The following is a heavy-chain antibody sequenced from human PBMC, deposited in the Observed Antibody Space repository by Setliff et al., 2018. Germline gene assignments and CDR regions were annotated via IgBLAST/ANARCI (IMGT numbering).Heavy chain of an antibody. J-gene: IGHJ4*02. CDR2: IYTSGST. V-gene: IGHV4-61*09. CDR3: ARTGTYRYFDY. CDR1: GGSIRSGSYY. Sequence: SETLSLTCTVSGGSIRSGSYYWNWIRQAAGKGLEWLGHIYTSGSTKYSPSLESRVTISVDTSKNQFSLKLRSVTAADTAVYYCARTGTYRYFDYWGQGILVTGLL. D-gene: IGHD1-1*01.